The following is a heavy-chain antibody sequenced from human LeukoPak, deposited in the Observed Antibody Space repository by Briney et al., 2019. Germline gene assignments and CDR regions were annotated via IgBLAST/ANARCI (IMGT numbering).Heavy chain of an antibody. CDR1: GYTFTSYD. D-gene: IGHD3-16*02. Sequence: ASVKVSCKASGYTFTSYDINWVRQATGQGLEWMGWMNPNSGNTGYAQKFQGRVTMTRNTSISTAYMALSSLRSEDTAVYYCARGDTFGGVIVPDLWGQGTLVTVSS. CDR3: ARGDTFGGVIVPDL. V-gene: IGHV1-8*01. J-gene: IGHJ5*02. CDR2: MNPNSGNT.